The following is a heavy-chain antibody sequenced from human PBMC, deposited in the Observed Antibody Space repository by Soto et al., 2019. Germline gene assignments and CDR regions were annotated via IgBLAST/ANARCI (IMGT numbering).Heavy chain of an antibody. Sequence: ASETLSLTCAVSGGSISSGGYSWSWIRQLPGKGLEWIGYIYHSGSTYYNPSLKSRVTIPVDRSKNQFSLKLSSATAADTAVYYCARGPFLAYCGGDCYTLYYYYYYGMDVWGQGTTVTVSS. D-gene: IGHD2-21*02. CDR3: ARGPFLAYCGGDCYTLYYYYYYGMDV. CDR2: IYHSGST. V-gene: IGHV4-30-2*01. J-gene: IGHJ6*02. CDR1: GGSISSGGYS.